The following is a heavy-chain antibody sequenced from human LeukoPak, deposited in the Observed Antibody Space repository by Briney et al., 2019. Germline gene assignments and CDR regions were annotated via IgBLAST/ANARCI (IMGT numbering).Heavy chain of an antibody. CDR3: TRVYNNGAFDI. Sequence: GGPLRLSCAASGFTFSNYWMTWVRQAPGKRLEWVANIKQDGSEKFYLDSVKGRFTFSRDNAKKSLYLQMNSLRAEDTAIYYCTRVYNNGAFDIWGQGTMVVVSS. J-gene: IGHJ3*02. CDR1: GFTFSNYW. CDR2: IKQDGSEK. V-gene: IGHV3-7*01. D-gene: IGHD5-24*01.